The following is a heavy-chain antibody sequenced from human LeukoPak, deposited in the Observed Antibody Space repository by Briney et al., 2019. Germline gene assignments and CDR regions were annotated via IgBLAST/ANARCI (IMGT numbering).Heavy chain of an antibody. J-gene: IGHJ5*02. CDR2: IKTDGSST. D-gene: IGHD2-2*01. CDR3: ARRGTTGFDP. CDR1: GFTFNSYW. Sequence: GGSLRLSCAASGFTFNSYWMHWVRQAPGKGLLWVSRIKTDGSSTSYADSVKGRFTISRDNAKNMLYLQMNSLRAEDTAVYYCARRGTTGFDPWGQGTLVTVSS. V-gene: IGHV3-74*01.